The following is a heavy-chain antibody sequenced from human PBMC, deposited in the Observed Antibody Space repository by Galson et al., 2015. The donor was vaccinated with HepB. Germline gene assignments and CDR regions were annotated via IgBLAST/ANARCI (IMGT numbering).Heavy chain of an antibody. J-gene: IGHJ3*02. D-gene: IGHD6-19*01. CDR1: GYTFTGYY. Sequence: SVTVSCKASGYTFTGYYMHWVRQAPGQGLEWMGWINPNSGGTNYAQKFQGRVTMTRDTSISTAYMELSRLRSDDTAVYYCARNGGWYEGDALDIWGQGTMVTVSS. CDR2: INPNSGGT. V-gene: IGHV1-2*02. CDR3: ARNGGWYEGDALDI.